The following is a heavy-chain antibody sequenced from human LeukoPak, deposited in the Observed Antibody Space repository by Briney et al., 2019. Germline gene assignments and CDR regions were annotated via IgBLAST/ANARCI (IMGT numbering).Heavy chain of an antibody. CDR1: GVTFGDYA. V-gene: IGHV3-73*01. CDR3: TSRWFGELLGKDY. D-gene: IGHD3-10*01. Sequence: PGGSLRLSCTTSGVTFGDYAMHWVRQASGKGLEWVGRIRSKANSYATAYAASVKGRFTISRDDSKNTAYLQMDSLKTEDTAVYYCTSRWFGELLGKDYWGQGTLVTVSS. J-gene: IGHJ4*02. CDR2: IRSKANSYAT.